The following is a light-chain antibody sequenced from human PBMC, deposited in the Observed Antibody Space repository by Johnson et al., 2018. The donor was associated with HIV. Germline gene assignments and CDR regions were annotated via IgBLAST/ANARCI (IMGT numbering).Light chain of an antibody. Sequence: QSVLTQPPSVSAAPGQKVTISCSGSSSNIVNIYISWYQHLPGTAPKLLIYDNNKRPSGLPDRFSGSKSGTSATLGITGLTTGAEADYYCGTWGSRVIATYDCGTGTKVTVL. CDR1: SSNIVNIY. CDR3: GTWGSRVIATYD. V-gene: IGLV1-51*01. J-gene: IGLJ1*01. CDR2: DNN.